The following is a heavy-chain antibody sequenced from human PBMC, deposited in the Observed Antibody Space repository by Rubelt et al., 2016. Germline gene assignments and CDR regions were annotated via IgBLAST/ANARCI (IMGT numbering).Heavy chain of an antibody. CDR1: GFTFSNAW. V-gene: IGHV3-15*07. J-gene: IGHJ4*02. CDR2: IKSKTEGGTT. Sequence: EVQLVESGGGLVKPGGSLRLSCAASGFTFSNAWMNWVRQAPGKGLECVGRIKSKTEGGTTDYAAPVKGRFTISRDDSKNKLYLQMNSLKTEDTAVYYCTTDTAMDNDFDYWGQGTLVTVSS. D-gene: IGHD5-18*01. CDR3: TTDTAMDNDFDY.